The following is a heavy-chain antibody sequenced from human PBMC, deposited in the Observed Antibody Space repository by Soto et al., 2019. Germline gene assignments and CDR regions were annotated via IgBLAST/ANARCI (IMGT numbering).Heavy chain of an antibody. CDR1: GFTFSRYSSTNF. CDR3: ARTIRSNWQDFDY. V-gene: IGHV5-51*01. Sequence: GESLKTSWQAFGFTFSRYSSTNFIGWVRQMPGKGLEWMGIINPRDSDAKYSPSFQGQVSMSVDTSISTAYLHWSSLKASDTATYYCARTIRSNWQDFDYWGQGTLVTVSS. D-gene: IGHD1-1*01. J-gene: IGHJ4*02. CDR2: INPRDSDA.